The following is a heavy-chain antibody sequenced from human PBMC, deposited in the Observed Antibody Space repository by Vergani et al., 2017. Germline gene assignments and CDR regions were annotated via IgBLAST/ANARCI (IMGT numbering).Heavy chain of an antibody. V-gene: IGHV3-33*01. J-gene: IGHJ4*02. CDR1: GFTFSSYG. CDR3: ARDGRLRPSLDY. CDR2: IWYDGSNK. D-gene: IGHD3-16*01. Sequence: QVQLVESGGGVVQPGRSLRLSCAASGFTFSSYGMHWVRQAPGKGLEWVAVIWYDGSNKYYADSVKGRFTISRDNSKNTLYLQMNSLRAEDTAVYYCARDGRLRPSLDYWGQGTLVTVSS.